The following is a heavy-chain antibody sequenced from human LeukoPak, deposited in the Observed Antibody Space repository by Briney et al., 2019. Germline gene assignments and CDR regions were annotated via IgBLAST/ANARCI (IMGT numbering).Heavy chain of an antibody. CDR3: ARDSVLGAPYTDH. D-gene: IGHD3-3*02. J-gene: IGHJ5*02. CDR1: GYIFTNYG. CDR2: ISDHNGTP. V-gene: IGHV1-18*01. Sequence: ASVKVSCKASGYIFTNYGISWARQAPGQGLEWMGWISDHNGTPNYAQKFEGRVTMTTDTSTSTAYMELTSLTSDDTPVYYCARDSVLGAPYTDHWGQGTLVTVSS.